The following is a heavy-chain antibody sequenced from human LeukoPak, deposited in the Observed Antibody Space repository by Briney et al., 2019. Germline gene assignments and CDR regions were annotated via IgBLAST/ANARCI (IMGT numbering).Heavy chain of an antibody. CDR2: ISGGGFYT. Sequence: GGSLRLSRAASGFTFSNYAMSWVRQAPGKGLEWVSAISGGGFYTYYADSVKGRFTISRDNSKNTLSLQMNSLRAEDTAIYYCARSYSSDWYYFDFWGQGTLVTVSS. CDR1: GFTFSNYA. D-gene: IGHD6-19*01. V-gene: IGHV3-23*01. J-gene: IGHJ4*02. CDR3: ARSYSSDWYYFDF.